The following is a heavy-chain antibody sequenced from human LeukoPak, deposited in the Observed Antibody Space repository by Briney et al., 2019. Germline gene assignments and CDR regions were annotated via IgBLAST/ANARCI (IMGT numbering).Heavy chain of an antibody. CDR2: IYYSGST. V-gene: IGHV4-59*01. Sequence: SETLSLTCTVSGGSISSYYWSWIRQPPGKGLEWIGYIYYSGSTNYNPSLKSRVTISVDTSKNQFSLKLSSVTAADTAVYYCARAPGYCSSTSCYDYWGQGTLATVSS. J-gene: IGHJ4*02. D-gene: IGHD2-2*01. CDR3: ARAPGYCSSTSCYDY. CDR1: GGSISSYY.